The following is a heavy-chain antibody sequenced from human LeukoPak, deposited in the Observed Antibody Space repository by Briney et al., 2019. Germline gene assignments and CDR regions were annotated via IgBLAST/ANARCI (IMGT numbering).Heavy chain of an antibody. D-gene: IGHD6-6*01. CDR2: IYHSGST. CDR3: ARAYSSSSAPYYYYYYMDV. J-gene: IGHJ6*03. V-gene: IGHV4-4*02. Sequence: PSGTLSLTCAVSGGSISSSNWWSWVRQPPGKGLEWIGEIYHSGSTNYNPSLKSRVTISVDTSKNQFSLKLSSVTAADTAVYYCARAYSSSSAPYYYYYYMDVWGKGTTVTVSS. CDR1: GGSISSSNW.